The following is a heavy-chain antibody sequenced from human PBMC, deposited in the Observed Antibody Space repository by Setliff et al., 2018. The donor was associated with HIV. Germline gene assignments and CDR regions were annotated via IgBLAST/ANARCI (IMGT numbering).Heavy chain of an antibody. V-gene: IGHV4-59*12. CDR2: MYYSGNT. Sequence: PSETLSLTCTVSGVSISNYYWSWIRQPPGKGLEWIGYMYYSGNTNYNPSLKSRVTMAVDTSKKQFSLKLKSVTAADTAVYYCFLFYDDRSGFYWDWGQGTPVTVSS. CDR3: FLFYDDRSGFYWD. J-gene: IGHJ4*02. CDR1: GVSISNYY. D-gene: IGHD3-22*01.